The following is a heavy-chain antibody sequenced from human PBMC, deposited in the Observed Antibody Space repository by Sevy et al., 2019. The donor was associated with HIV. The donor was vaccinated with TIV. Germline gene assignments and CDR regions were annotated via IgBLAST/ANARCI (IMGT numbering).Heavy chain of an antibody. J-gene: IGHJ4*02. Sequence: ASVNVSCKVSGYTLSELSMHWVRLAPGKGLEWMGSFDPEDEETTYAPKFQGTVTMTEDTSTDTAYMELSSLRSEDTAVYYCATTKDYYDSSGSPFDYWGQGTLVTVSS. CDR1: GYTLSELS. CDR3: ATTKDYYDSSGSPFDY. D-gene: IGHD3-22*01. V-gene: IGHV1-24*01. CDR2: FDPEDEET.